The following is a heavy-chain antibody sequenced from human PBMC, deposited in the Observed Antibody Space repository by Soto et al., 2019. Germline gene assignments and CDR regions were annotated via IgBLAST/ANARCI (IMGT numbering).Heavy chain of an antibody. D-gene: IGHD4-4*01. CDR3: AREKXTGNDYTYHEVGGYFQH. CDR1: GGTFSSYA. Sequence: SVEVSCKDSGGTFSSYAIGWVRQAPGQGLEWMGGIIPIFGTANYAQKFQGRVTITADESTSTAYMDLSSLRSDDTALYYCAREKXTGNDYTYHEVGGYFQHWGQGTLVTVSS. J-gene: IGHJ1*01. V-gene: IGHV1-69*13. CDR2: IIPIFGTA.